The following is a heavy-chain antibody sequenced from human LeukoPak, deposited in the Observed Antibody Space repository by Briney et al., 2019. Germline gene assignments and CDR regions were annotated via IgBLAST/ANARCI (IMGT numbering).Heavy chain of an antibody. V-gene: IGHV1-8*01. CDR2: MNPNSGNT. CDR3: ASDINGSNAFDI. Sequence: ASVKVSCKASGYTFTSYDINWVRQATGQGLEWMGWMNPNSGNTGYAQKFQGRVTVSRDSTISTAYMELSSLTSEDTAVYYCASDINGSNAFDIWGQGTMVTVSS. J-gene: IGHJ3*02. CDR1: GYTFTSYD.